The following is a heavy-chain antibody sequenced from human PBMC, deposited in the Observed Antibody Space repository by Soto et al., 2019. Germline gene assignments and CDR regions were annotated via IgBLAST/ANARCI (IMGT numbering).Heavy chain of an antibody. Sequence: GESLKISCSVSGFTFSAYTMHWVRQAPGKGLQYVSAISNNGNTTYYADSVKGRFTISRDNSKNTLYLQMSSLRAEDTAVYYCVKDSWDYSSRFDYWGQGTRVTVSS. CDR3: VKDSWDYSSRFDY. V-gene: IGHV3-64D*06. CDR1: GFTFSAYT. CDR2: ISNNGNTT. D-gene: IGHD2-21*01. J-gene: IGHJ4*02.